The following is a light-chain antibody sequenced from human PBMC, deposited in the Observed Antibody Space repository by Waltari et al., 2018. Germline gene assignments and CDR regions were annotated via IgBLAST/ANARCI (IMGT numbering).Light chain of an antibody. CDR3: QQTYSTPLT. CDR1: QTIRNY. V-gene: IGKV1-39*01. CDR2: AAS. Sequence: DIQMTQSPSSLSASVGDRVTIPCRASQTIRNYLNWYQQKPGTAPKLLIYAASTLQRGVPSRFSGSGSGTDFALTISSLQPEDSATYYCQQTYSTPLTFGGGTKVDIK. J-gene: IGKJ4*01.